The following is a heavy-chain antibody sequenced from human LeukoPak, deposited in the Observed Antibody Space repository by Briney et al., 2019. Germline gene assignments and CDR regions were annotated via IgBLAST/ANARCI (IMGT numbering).Heavy chain of an antibody. V-gene: IGHV4-59*01. D-gene: IGHD3-22*01. CDR1: GGSISNYY. CDR3: ARDHDSSGYYYVGGWFDP. CDR2: IYYRGST. Sequence: SETLSLTCTVSGGSISNYYWSWIRQPPGKGLEWIGYIYYRGSTNYNPSLKSRVTISVDTSKNQLSLKLTSVTAADTAVYYCARDHDSSGYYYVGGWFDPWGQGTLVAVSS. J-gene: IGHJ5*02.